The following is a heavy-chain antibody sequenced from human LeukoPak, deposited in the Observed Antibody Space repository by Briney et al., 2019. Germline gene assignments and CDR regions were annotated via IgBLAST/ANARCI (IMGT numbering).Heavy chain of an antibody. CDR2: LYYSGST. J-gene: IGHJ4*02. D-gene: IGHD2-2*01. V-gene: IGHV4-59*08. Sequence: SETLSLTCTVSGGSISSYYWSWIRQPPGKGLEWIGYLYYSGSTNYNPSLKSRVTISVDTSKNQFSLKLSSVTAADTAVYYCAASVSSTSSFDYWGQGTLVTVSS. CDR3: AASVSSTSSFDY. CDR1: GGSISSYY.